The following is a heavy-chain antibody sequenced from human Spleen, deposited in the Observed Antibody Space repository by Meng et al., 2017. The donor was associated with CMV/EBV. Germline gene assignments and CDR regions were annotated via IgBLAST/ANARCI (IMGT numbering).Heavy chain of an antibody. Sequence: SVQVSCKASGGTFISYALSWVRQAPGQGLEWMGGIIPFFATANYAQRFQGRVTITTDESTSTAYMELSSLRSEDTAVYYCARDGGMDVWGQGTTVTVSS. V-gene: IGHV1-69*05. CDR3: ARDGGMDV. CDR2: IIPFFATA. CDR1: GGTFISYA. J-gene: IGHJ6*02.